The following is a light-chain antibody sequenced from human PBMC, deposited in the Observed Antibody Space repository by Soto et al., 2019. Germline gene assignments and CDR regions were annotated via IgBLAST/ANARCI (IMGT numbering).Light chain of an antibody. J-gene: IGLJ1*01. Sequence: QSALTQPASVSGSPGQSITISCTGTSSDVGLYDYVSWYQQYPGKAPKLIIYEVTNRPSGVSDRFSGSKSGNTASLTISGLQTEDEADYYCSSYTSSDTYVFGTGTKVTVL. CDR3: SSYTSSDTYV. CDR2: EVT. CDR1: SSDVGLYDY. V-gene: IGLV2-14*01.